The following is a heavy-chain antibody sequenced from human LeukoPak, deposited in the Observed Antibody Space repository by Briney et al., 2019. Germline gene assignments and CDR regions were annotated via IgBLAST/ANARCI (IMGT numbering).Heavy chain of an antibody. D-gene: IGHD3-22*01. CDR3: AKWPSYYYESSGYYFVDY. CDR2: ISPGGGGR. J-gene: IGHJ4*02. Sequence: GRSLTLSCPPSGSTFPSYAMNCVRQAPGKGLEWVSAISPGGGGRSYADSGKGRFIISRDNSKNALYLQMNSLRAEDTAVYYCAKWPSYYYESSGYYFVDYWGQGTLVTVSS. V-gene: IGHV3-23*01. CDR1: GSTFPSYA.